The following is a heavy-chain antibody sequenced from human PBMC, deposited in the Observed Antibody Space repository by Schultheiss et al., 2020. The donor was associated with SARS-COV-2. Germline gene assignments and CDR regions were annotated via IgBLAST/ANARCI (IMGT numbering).Heavy chain of an antibody. CDR2: IYYSGST. CDR1: GASITNIVNS. CDR3: ARPVRGYCSIPSCHTDS. D-gene: IGHD2-2*02. Sequence: SETLSLTCTVSGASITNIVNSWGWIRQPPGKGPEWIGNIYYSGSTFYTASLESRVALSVDTSRDNFSLELRSVTAADTAIYYCARPVRGYCSIPSCHTDSWGQGTLVTVSS. J-gene: IGHJ4*02. V-gene: IGHV4-39*02.